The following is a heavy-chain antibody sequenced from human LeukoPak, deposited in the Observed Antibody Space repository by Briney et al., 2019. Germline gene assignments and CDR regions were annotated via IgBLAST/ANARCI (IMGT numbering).Heavy chain of an antibody. V-gene: IGHV4-59*08. CDR2: IHYSGAT. D-gene: IGHD3-22*01. CDR1: GDSISGSF. CDR3: ARHRDSSGPMDY. Sequence: SETLSLTCTVSGDSISGSFWSWIRQTPGKGLEWIGYIHYSGATNYNPSLKSRVTMSVDTSKDQFSLKLSSVNAADTAMYYCARHRDSSGPMDYWGQGTLVTVSS. J-gene: IGHJ4*02.